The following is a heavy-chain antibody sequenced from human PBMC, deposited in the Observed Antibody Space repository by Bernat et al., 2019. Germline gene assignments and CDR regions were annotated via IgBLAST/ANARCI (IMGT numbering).Heavy chain of an antibody. D-gene: IGHD2-21*01. Sequence: QVQLVQSGSELKKPGASVKVSCKASGYTFTSYAMNWVRQAPGQGLEWMGWINTNTGNPTYAQGFTGRFVFSLDTSVSTAYLQISSLKVGDKAVNSCGGSGNPVIVLGTGGEGTMST. CDR1: GYTFTSYA. V-gene: IGHV7-4-1*02. CDR3: GGSGNPVIVLGT. CDR2: INTNTGNP. J-gene: IGHJ3*01.